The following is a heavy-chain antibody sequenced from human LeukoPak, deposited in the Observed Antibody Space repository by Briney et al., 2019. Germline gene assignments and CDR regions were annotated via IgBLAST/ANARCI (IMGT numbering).Heavy chain of an antibody. CDR1: GYTFTGYY. D-gene: IGHD5-12*01. CDR2: INPNSGGT. V-gene: IGHV1-2*02. CDR3: ARSVDIVATQFDY. J-gene: IGHJ4*02. Sequence: ASVKVSRKASGYTFTGYYMHWVRQAPGQGLEWMGWINPNSGGTNYAQKFQGRVTMTRDTSISTAYMELSRLRSDDTAVYYCARSVDIVATQFDYWGQGTLVTVSS.